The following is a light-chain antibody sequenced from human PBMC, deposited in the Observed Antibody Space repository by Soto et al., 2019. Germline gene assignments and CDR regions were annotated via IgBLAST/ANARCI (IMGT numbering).Light chain of an antibody. CDR2: AAS. J-gene: IGKJ5*01. CDR3: QQSHSTLPIT. CDR1: QNVRGY. V-gene: IGKV1-39*01. Sequence: DIQMTQSPSSLSAFVGDSVTITCRASQNVRGYLHWYQQKPWRAPKLLIYAASNLQLEVPLRFKGSGSGTEYTLSINSLQPDDSATYYCQQSHSTLPITFGQGTRVEI.